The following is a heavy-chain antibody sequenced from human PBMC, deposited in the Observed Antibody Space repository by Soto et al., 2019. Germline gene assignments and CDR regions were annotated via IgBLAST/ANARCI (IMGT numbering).Heavy chain of an antibody. CDR3: AVHLGQNYYRLDV. Sequence: EVQLLESGGGWVQPGGSLRLSCAASGFTFSNFVMSWVRQVPGKGLEWVSAITGSGDSAYYADSVKGRFTISRDNSKSTVFLEMSSLGAADTAVYYCAVHLGQNYYRLDVWGQGTTVTVSS. CDR2: ITGSGDSA. D-gene: IGHD1-26*01. CDR1: GFTFSNFV. V-gene: IGHV3-23*01. J-gene: IGHJ6*02.